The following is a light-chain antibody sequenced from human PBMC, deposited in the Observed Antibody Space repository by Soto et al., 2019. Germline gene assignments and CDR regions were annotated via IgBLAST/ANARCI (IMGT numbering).Light chain of an antibody. CDR1: QSPIHRDETTT. CDR2: QVS. Sequence: DVVMTQSPLSLPVTLGQPASISCSSSQSPIHRDETTTLNWFQQRPGQSPRRLIYQVSDRDSGVPDRFSGSGSGTDFTLKISRVEAEDVGVYYCMQGTHWPWTFGQGTEVEIK. J-gene: IGKJ1*01. CDR3: MQGTHWPWT. V-gene: IGKV2-30*02.